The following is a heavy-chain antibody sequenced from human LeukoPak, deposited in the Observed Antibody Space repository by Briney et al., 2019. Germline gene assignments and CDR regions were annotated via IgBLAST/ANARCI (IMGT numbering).Heavy chain of an antibody. Sequence: PSETLSLTCAVSGYSIRSGYYWGCIRQPPGKGLEWIGSIYHSGSTYYNPSLKSRVTISVDTSKNQFSLKLSSVTAADTAVYYCARRRRNGDYGYWGQGTLVTVSS. D-gene: IGHD4-17*01. CDR2: IYHSGST. J-gene: IGHJ4*02. V-gene: IGHV4-38-2*01. CDR3: ARRRRNGDYGY. CDR1: GYSIRSGYY.